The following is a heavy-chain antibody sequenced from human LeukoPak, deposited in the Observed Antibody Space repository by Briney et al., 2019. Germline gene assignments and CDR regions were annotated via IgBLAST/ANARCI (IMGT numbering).Heavy chain of an antibody. CDR3: ARAGRFAYSNNYYYYGMDV. D-gene: IGHD4-11*01. V-gene: IGHV3-33*08. Sequence: GGSLRLSCAASGFAFSSYGMHWVRQAPGKGLEWVAVTWYDGSNKYYADSVKGRFTISRDNSKNTLYLQMNSLRAEDTAVYYCARAGRFAYSNNYYYYGMDVWGQGTTVTVSS. CDR2: TWYDGSNK. J-gene: IGHJ6*02. CDR1: GFAFSSYG.